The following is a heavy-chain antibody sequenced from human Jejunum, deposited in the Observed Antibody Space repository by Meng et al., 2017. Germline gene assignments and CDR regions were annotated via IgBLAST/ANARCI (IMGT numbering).Heavy chain of an antibody. CDR1: GGSISGYF. D-gene: IGHD1-26*01. CDR3: ARHEVDFDN. J-gene: IGHJ4*02. Sequence: QLQLQQWGEGRLKPSETLSLTCAVYGGSISGYFWSWIRQAPGEGLEWVGEFTRGGTTNYNPSLKSRVTISADTSKNQFSLTLSSVSAADTAVYYCARHEVDFDNWGQGTLVTVSS. V-gene: IGHV4-34*02. CDR2: FTRGGTT.